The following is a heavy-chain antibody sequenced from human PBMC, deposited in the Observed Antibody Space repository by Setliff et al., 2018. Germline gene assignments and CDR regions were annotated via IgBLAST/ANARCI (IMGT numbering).Heavy chain of an antibody. Sequence: SETLSLTCNVSGDSMYGYYWSWIRQPPGKGLEWIGYIYKSGTTKYNPSLGSRISMSVDTSKNQFSLNLNYVTTADTAVYYCARDQFSSGWYGAPESYFDRWGQGVLVTVSS. CDR3: ARDQFSSGWYGAPESYFDR. D-gene: IGHD6-19*01. CDR1: GDSMYGYY. CDR2: IYKSGTT. J-gene: IGHJ4*02. V-gene: IGHV4-59*01.